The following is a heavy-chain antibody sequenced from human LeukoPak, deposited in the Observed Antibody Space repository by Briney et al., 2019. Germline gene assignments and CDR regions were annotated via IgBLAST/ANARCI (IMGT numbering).Heavy chain of an antibody. Sequence: SETLSLTCTVFGGSISSYYWSWIRQPPGKGLEWIGYIYYSGSTNYNPSLKSRVTISVDTSKNQFSLKLSSVTAADTAVYYCAAHDYGDIDAFDIWGQGTMVTVSS. D-gene: IGHD4-17*01. CDR2: IYYSGST. CDR1: GGSISSYY. CDR3: AAHDYGDIDAFDI. V-gene: IGHV4-59*01. J-gene: IGHJ3*02.